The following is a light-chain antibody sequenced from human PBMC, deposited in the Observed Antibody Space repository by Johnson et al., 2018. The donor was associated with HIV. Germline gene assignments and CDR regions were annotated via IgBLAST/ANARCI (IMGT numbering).Light chain of an antibody. Sequence: QSVLTQPPSVSAAPGQKVTISCSGSSSNIGNNYVSWYQQLPGTAPKLLIYDNNKRPSGIPDRFSGSTSGASATLDITGLQTGEQADYYCGTWDNSLNVYVFGTGTKVTVL. CDR1: SSNIGNNY. J-gene: IGLJ1*01. CDR2: DNN. V-gene: IGLV1-51*01. CDR3: GTWDNSLNVYV.